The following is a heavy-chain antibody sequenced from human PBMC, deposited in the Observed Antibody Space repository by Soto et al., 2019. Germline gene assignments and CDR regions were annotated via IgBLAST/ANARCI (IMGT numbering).Heavy chain of an antibody. CDR3: ARVRDTIWFGRDY. J-gene: IGHJ4*02. V-gene: IGHV3-72*01. Sequence: GGSLRLSCAVSGFTFSDHYMDWVRQAPGKGLEWVGRSRNKVNTYATEYAASVKGRFIISREDSKNSLYLEMNSLRTEDTAVYYCARVRDTIWFGRDYWGEGTLVTVSS. CDR2: SRNKVNTYAT. D-gene: IGHD3-10*01. CDR1: GFTFSDHY.